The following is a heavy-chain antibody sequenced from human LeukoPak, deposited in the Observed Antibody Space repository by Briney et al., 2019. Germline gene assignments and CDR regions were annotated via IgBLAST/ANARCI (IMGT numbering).Heavy chain of an antibody. CDR2: IYYSGST. CDR3: ATGVHGIAAAGDYYFDY. J-gene: IGHJ4*02. CDR1: GASITSNSYY. Sequence: SETLSLTCTVSGASITSNSYYWGWIRQPPGRGLEWIGSIYYSGSTYYNPSLKSRVTISVDTPNNQFSLKLSSATAADTAVYYCATGVHGIAAAGDYYFDYWGQGTLVTVSS. V-gene: IGHV4-39*07. D-gene: IGHD6-13*01.